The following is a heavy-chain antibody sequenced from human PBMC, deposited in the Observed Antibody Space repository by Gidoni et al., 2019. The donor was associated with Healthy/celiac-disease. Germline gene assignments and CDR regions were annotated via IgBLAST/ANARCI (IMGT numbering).Heavy chain of an antibody. CDR1: GFTSSSYA. CDR2: ISGRGGST. Sequence: EVQLLASGGGLVQPGGSLRLSCAASGFTSSSYAMTWDRQAPGKGLEWVSAISGRGGSTYYADSVKGRFTISRDNSKNTLYLQMNSLRAEDTAVYYCAKVGYYDSSGYYTFDYWGQGTLVTVSS. V-gene: IGHV3-23*01. D-gene: IGHD3-22*01. J-gene: IGHJ4*02. CDR3: AKVGYYDSSGYYTFDY.